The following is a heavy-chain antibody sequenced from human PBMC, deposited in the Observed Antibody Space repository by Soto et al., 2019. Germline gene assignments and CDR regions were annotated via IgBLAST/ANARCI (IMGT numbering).Heavy chain of an antibody. D-gene: IGHD2-15*01. Sequence: PXGSLGIVFAVSGLNFRKHWETWVRKTPGKGLEWVGNINQDAAEDYYGDSLKGRFTISRDNADNSLFLQIHNLRAEDTAVYYCVRDSSHCSDRVCYPSPKGGFDLWGQRTMVTVSS. CDR3: VRDSSHCSDRVCYPSPKGGFDL. V-gene: IGHV3-7*03. J-gene: IGHJ3*01. CDR1: GLNFRKHW. CDR2: INQDAAED.